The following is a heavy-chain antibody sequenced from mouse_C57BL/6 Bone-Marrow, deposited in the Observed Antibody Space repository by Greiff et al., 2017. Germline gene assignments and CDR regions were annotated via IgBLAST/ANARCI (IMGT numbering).Heavy chain of an antibody. J-gene: IGHJ4*01. V-gene: IGHV14-3*01. CDR1: GFNIKNNY. CDR3: ARFRWLLWAMDY. Sequence: VQLQQSVAELVRPGASVKLSCTASGFNIKNNYMHWVKQRPEQGLEWIGRIDPANGNTKYAPKFQGKATITADTSSNTAYLQLSSLTSEDTAIYYYARFRWLLWAMDYWGQGTSVTVSA. CDR2: IDPANGNT. D-gene: IGHD2-3*01.